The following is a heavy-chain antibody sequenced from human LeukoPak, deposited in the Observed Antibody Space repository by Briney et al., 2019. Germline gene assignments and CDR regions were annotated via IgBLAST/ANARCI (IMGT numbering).Heavy chain of an antibody. CDR3: ARCRIVGATSGWFDP. D-gene: IGHD1-26*01. CDR2: IYYSGST. Sequence: SETLSLTCTVSGGSISSNTYYWGWIRQPPGKGLEWIGSIYYSGSTYYNLSLKSRVTISVDTSKNQFSLKLSSVTAADTAVYYCARCRIVGATSGWFDPWGQGTLVTVSS. CDR1: GGSISSNTYY. J-gene: IGHJ5*02. V-gene: IGHV4-39*07.